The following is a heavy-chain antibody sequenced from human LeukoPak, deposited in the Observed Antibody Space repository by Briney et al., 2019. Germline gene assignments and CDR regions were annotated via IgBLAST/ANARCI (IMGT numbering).Heavy chain of an antibody. CDR3: ARVTGYIIEDYFDY. CDR1: GGSISNYY. D-gene: IGHD6-13*01. CDR2: IYYSGST. J-gene: IGHJ4*02. V-gene: IGHV4-59*01. Sequence: SETLSLTCTVSGGSISNYYWSWIRQPPGKGLEWIGYIYYSGSTNYNPSLKSRVTISVDTSKRQFSLKLSSVTAADTAVYYCARVTGYIIEDYFDYWGQGTLVTVSS.